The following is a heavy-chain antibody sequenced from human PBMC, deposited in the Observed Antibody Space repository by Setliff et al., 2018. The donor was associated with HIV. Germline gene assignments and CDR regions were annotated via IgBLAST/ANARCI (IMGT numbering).Heavy chain of an antibody. CDR2: MGSNNNI. Sequence: GGSLRLSCAASGFTFSTYSMNWVRQAPGKGLEWLSYMGSNNNIYYADSVKGRFTTSRDNAMNSLYLQMSSLRVEDTAVYYCAREGQWLIQGDYSDAFDIWGQGTMVTVSS. CDR1: GFTFSTYS. J-gene: IGHJ3*02. V-gene: IGHV3-48*01. CDR3: AREGQWLIQGDYSDAFDI. D-gene: IGHD6-19*01.